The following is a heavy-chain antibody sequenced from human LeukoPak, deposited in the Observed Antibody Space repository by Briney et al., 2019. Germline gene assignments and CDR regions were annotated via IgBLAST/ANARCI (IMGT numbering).Heavy chain of an antibody. CDR3: ARSYCGGDCYSTFDY. D-gene: IGHD2-21*02. CDR2: ISYDGINK. CDR1: GLTSSNYA. J-gene: IGHJ4*02. V-gene: IGHV3-30-3*01. Sequence: GGSLRLSCAASGLTSSNYAIHWVRQAPGRGLEWVAVISYDGINKYYADSVKGRFTISRDNSKSTLSLQMSSLRAEDTAIYYCARSYCGGDCYSTFDYWGQGTLVTVSS.